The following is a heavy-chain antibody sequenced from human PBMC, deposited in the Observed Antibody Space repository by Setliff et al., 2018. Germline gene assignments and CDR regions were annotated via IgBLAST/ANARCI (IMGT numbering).Heavy chain of an antibody. J-gene: IGHJ6*03. Sequence: LRLSCAASGFTFSSYSMNWVRQAPGKGLEWVSYISSSSSTIYYADSVKGRFTISRDNAKNSLYLQMNSLRAEDTAVYYCARDQVGATYYPYYYYYYMDVWGKGTTVTVSS. CDR2: ISSSSSTI. CDR3: ARDQVGATYYPYYYYYYMDV. V-gene: IGHV3-48*01. CDR1: GFTFSSYS. D-gene: IGHD1-26*01.